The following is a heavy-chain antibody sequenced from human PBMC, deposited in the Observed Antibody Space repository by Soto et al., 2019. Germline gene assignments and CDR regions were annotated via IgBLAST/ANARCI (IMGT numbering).Heavy chain of an antibody. J-gene: IGHJ4*02. V-gene: IGHV3-30-3*01. Sequence: PGGSLRLSCAASGFTFSSYAMHWVRQAPGKGLEWVAVISYDGSNKYYADSVKGRFTISRDNSKNTLYLQMNSLRAEDTAVYYCARDNYMVPVSFDYWGQGTLVTVSS. D-gene: IGHD2-8*01. CDR2: ISYDGSNK. CDR1: GFTFSSYA. CDR3: ARDNYMVPVSFDY.